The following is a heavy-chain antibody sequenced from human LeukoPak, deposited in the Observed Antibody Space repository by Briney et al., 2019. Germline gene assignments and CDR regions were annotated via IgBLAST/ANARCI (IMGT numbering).Heavy chain of an antibody. V-gene: IGHV3-23*01. CDR1: EFTFNSYA. CDR2: ISGSGNNI. J-gene: IGHJ4*02. D-gene: IGHD2-2*02. Sequence: GGSLRLSCAASEFTFNSYAMSWVRQAPGQGLEWVSGISGSGNNIYYADSVKGRFTISRDNSKNTLYLQMNSLRAEDTAVYYCAKGSPSLYTSYFDYWGQGTLVTVSS. CDR3: AKGSPSLYTSYFDY.